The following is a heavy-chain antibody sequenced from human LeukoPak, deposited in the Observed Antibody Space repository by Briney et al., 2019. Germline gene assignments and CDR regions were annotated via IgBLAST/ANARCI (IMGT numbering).Heavy chain of an antibody. CDR2: INHSGST. D-gene: IGHD3-10*01. CDR1: GGSFSGYY. J-gene: IGHJ5*02. CDR3: ARAPFTMVRGVITGDWFDP. Sequence: SETLSLTCAVYGGSFSGYYWSWIRQPPGKGLEWIGEINHSGSTNYNPSLKSRVTISVDTSKNQFSLKLSSVPAADTAVYYCARAPFTMVRGVITGDWFDPWGQGTLVTVSS. V-gene: IGHV4-34*01.